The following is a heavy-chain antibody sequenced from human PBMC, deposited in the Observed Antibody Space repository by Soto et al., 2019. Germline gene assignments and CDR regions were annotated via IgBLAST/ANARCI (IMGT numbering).Heavy chain of an antibody. J-gene: IGHJ6*02. CDR3: SRTGPVPGSGLGFYFGMDV. CDR1: GYSFTTYW. D-gene: IGHD3-10*01. V-gene: IGHV5-10-1*01. Sequence: GESLKISCKGSGYSFTTYWISWVRQMPGKGLEWMGRIDPRDSNINNYPSFQGHVTMSADSSTNTAYLQWSSLKASDTAIFYCSRTGPVPGSGLGFYFGMDVWGQGTTVTVSS. CDR2: IDPRDSNI.